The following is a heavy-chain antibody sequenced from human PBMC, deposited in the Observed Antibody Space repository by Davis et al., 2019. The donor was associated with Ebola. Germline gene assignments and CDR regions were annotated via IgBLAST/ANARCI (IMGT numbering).Heavy chain of an antibody. CDR3: ARDWQYDY. J-gene: IGHJ4*02. V-gene: IGHV3-30*04. Sequence: SPMPPCVFFEFPLSGFSMHWVRQAPGQGLECVASISYNGRNKDYTDSVKGRFTISRDNSMGTLSLQMNSLRPEDTAVYYCARDWQYDYWGQGTLVTVSS. CDR1: EFPLSGFS. D-gene: IGHD4-11*01. CDR2: ISYNGRNK.